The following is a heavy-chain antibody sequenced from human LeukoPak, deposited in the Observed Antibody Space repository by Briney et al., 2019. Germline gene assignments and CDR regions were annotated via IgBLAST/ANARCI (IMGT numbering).Heavy chain of an antibody. CDR3: ARDLYYYDSSGYYSEYFDY. CDR2: IIPIFGTA. V-gene: IGHV1-69*05. Sequence: ASVKVSCKASGGTFSCYAISWLRQAPGQGLEWMGRIIPIFGTANYAQKFQGRVTITTDESTSKAYLELSSLRSEDTAVYYCARDLYYYDSSGYYSEYFDYWGRRTRLTVPS. D-gene: IGHD3-22*01. J-gene: IGHJ4*02. CDR1: GGTFSCYA.